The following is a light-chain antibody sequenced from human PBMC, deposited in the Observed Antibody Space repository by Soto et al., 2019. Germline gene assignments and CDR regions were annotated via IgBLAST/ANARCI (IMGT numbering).Light chain of an antibody. CDR3: QQRGNWPPT. CDR1: QSVSSY. V-gene: IGKV3-11*01. Sequence: EIVLTQSPATLSLSPGERATLSCRASQSVSSYLAWYQQKPGQAPRLLIYDASNRATGIPARFSGSGSVTDFTLTISILEPEDFAFYYCQQRGNWPPTFGQETKLEIK. CDR2: DAS. J-gene: IGKJ2*01.